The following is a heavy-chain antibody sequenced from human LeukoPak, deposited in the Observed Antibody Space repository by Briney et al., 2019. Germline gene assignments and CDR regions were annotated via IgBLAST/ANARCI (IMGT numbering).Heavy chain of an antibody. V-gene: IGHV1-18*01. J-gene: IGHJ4*02. CDR2: ISAYNGNT. CDR1: GYTFTSYG. D-gene: IGHD2-2*01. CDR3: ASEGKCSSTSCYPFDY. Sequence: ASVKVSCKASGYTFTSYGISWVRQAPGQGLEWMGWISAYNGNTNYAQKLQGRVTMTTDTSTSTAYMELRSLRSDDTAVYYCASEGKCSSTSCYPFDYWGQGTLVTVSS.